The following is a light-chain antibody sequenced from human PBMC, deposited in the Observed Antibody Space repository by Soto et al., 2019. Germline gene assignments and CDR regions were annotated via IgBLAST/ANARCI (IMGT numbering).Light chain of an antibody. CDR2: GAS. V-gene: IGKV3D-15*01. J-gene: IGKJ4*01. CDR1: QSVNIY. Sequence: EIVMTQSPATLSVSPGERATLSCRASQSVNIYLAWYQQKPGQAPRLLIFGASYRATGIPARFSGSGSGTEFNLTIISLHSEDFAVYFCQQYDDWLRLTFGGGTKVEIK. CDR3: QQYDDWLRLT.